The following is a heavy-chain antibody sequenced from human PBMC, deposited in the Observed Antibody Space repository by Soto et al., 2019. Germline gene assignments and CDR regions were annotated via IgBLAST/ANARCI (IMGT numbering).Heavy chain of an antibody. J-gene: IGHJ4*02. CDR3: AGDFWRGWYFDY. CDR1: GFTFSSYG. CDR2: IWYDGSNK. Sequence: QVQLVESGGGVVQPGRSLRLSCAASGFTFSSYGMHWVRQAPGKGLEWVAVIWYDGSNKYYADSVKGRFTISRDNSKNPLELEMNSLGAEDTGCDYRAGDFWRGWYFDYRGQGTLVTVSS. D-gene: IGHD3-3*01. V-gene: IGHV3-33*01.